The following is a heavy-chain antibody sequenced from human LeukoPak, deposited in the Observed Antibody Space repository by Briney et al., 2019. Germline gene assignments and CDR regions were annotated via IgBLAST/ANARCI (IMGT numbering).Heavy chain of an antibody. CDR3: ATFGVIVRNDHLDY. CDR1: GFIFRSNA. J-gene: IGHJ4*02. V-gene: IGHV3-23*01. Sequence: GGSLRLSCVGSGFIFRSNAVTWVRQAPGEGLEWVSSITANGDATYYADSVKGRFTISRDNSKNTLYLQMSSLRAEDTAVYYCATFGVIVRNDHLDYWGRGALVAVSS. D-gene: IGHD3-3*01. CDR2: ITANGDAT.